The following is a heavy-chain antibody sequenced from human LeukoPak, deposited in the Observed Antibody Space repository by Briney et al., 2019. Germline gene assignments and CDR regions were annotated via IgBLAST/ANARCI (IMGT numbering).Heavy chain of an antibody. CDR1: GFTFSSYS. D-gene: IGHD6-19*01. V-gene: IGHV3-48*02. CDR2: ISSSGSTI. CDR3: ARDGGSNGWYQNYYYYGMDV. J-gene: IGHJ6*02. Sequence: PGGSLRLSCAASGFTFSSYSMNWVRQAPGKGLEWVSYISSSGSTIYYADSVKGRSTISRDNAKNSLYLQMNSLRDEDTAVYYCARDGGSNGWYQNYYYYGMDVWGQGTTVTVSS.